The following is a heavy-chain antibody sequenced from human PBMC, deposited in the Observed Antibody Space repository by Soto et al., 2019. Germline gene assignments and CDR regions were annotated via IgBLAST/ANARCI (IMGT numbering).Heavy chain of an antibody. CDR3: ARGQGLSIAAATTWFDP. D-gene: IGHD6-6*01. CDR2: INHSGST. CDR1: GGAFGGYY. J-gene: IGHJ5*02. V-gene: IGHV4-34*01. Sequence: SETLSLTRAGKGGAFGGYYWRWIRQPPGKGLEWIGEINHSGSTNYNPSLKSRVTISVDTSKNQFSLKLSSVTAADTAVYYCARGQGLSIAAATTWFDPLCQRTLLTISS.